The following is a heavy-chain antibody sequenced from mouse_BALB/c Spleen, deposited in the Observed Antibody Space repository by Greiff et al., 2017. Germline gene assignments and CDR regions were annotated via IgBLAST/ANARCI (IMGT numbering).Heavy chain of an antibody. J-gene: IGHJ3*01. CDR1: GYAFTSYN. CDR3: AREDMDGNYRSFAY. Sequence: VQLKESGPELVKPGASVKVSCKASGYAFTSYNMYWVKQSHGKSLEWIGYIDPYNGGTSYNQKFKGKATLTVDKSSSTAYMHLNSLTSEDSAVYYCAREDMDGNYRSFAYWGQGTLVTVSA. D-gene: IGHD2-1*01. CDR2: IDPYNGGT. V-gene: IGHV1S135*01.